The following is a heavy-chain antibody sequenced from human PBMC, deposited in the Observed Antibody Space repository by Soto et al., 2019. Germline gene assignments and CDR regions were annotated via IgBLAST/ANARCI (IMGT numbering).Heavy chain of an antibody. D-gene: IGHD3-10*01. V-gene: IGHV3-23*04. CDR2: ISGSGGSK. Sequence: EVQLVESGGGLVQPGGSLRLSCAASGFTFSAHAMSWVRQAPGKGLEWVSGISGSGGSKYYADSVRGRFTISGDNLDNRLYMQWTSLRAEDTAVYYYAQDRGFRGINSFYYGSVGWGQGTKVTVSS. CDR3: AQDRGFRGINSFYYGSVG. CDR1: GFTFSAHA. J-gene: IGHJ6*02.